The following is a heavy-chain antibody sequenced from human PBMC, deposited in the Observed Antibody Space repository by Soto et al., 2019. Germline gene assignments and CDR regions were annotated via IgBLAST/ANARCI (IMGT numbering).Heavy chain of an antibody. CDR2: ISSSSSYI. CDR3: ARDGGVVPALYYYYGMDV. D-gene: IGHD2-2*01. CDR1: GFTFSSYS. Sequence: GSLRLSCAASGFTFSSYSMNWVRQAPGKGLEWVSSISSSSSYIYYADSVKGRFTISRDNAKNSLYLQMNSLRAEDTAVYYCARDGGVVPALYYYYGMDVWGQGTTVTVSS. V-gene: IGHV3-21*01. J-gene: IGHJ6*02.